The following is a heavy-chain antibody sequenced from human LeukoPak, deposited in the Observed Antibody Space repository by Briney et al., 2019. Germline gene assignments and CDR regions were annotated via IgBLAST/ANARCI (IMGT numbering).Heavy chain of an antibody. Sequence: ASVKVSCKASGYTFTDYFIHWVRQAPGQGLEWMGWINPNSGGTKYAQKFQGRVTMSRDTSISTAYMELRSLRSDDTAVYYCASGGEWELPTYWGQGTLVTVSS. D-gene: IGHD1-26*01. CDR3: ASGGEWELPTY. CDR1: GYTFTDYF. V-gene: IGHV1-2*02. J-gene: IGHJ4*02. CDR2: INPNSGGT.